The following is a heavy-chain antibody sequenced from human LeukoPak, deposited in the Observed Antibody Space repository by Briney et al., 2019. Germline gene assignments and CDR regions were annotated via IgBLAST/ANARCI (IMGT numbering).Heavy chain of an antibody. CDR2: ISSSSSYI. V-gene: IGHV3-21*01. D-gene: IGHD2-8*01. Sequence: GGSLRLSCAASGFTFSSYSMNWVRQAPGKGLEWVSSISSSSSYIYYADPVKGRFTISRDNAKNSLYLQMNSLRAEDTAVYYCARAYCTNGVCYYYYYYGMDVLGQGTTVTVSS. J-gene: IGHJ6*02. CDR1: GFTFSSYS. CDR3: ARAYCTNGVCYYYYYYGMDV.